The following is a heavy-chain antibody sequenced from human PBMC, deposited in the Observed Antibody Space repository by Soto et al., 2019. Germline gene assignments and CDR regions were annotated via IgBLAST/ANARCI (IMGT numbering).Heavy chain of an antibody. CDR2: IWYDGSNK. J-gene: IGHJ6*03. CDR1: GFTFSSYG. Sequence: PGGSLRLSCAASGFTFSSYGMHWVRQAPGKGLEWVAVIWYDGSNKYYADSVKGRFTISRDNSKNTLYLQMNSLRAEDTAVYYCARFTHGVPYYYYMDVWGKGTTVTVSS. D-gene: IGHD3-10*01. V-gene: IGHV3-33*01. CDR3: ARFTHGVPYYYYMDV.